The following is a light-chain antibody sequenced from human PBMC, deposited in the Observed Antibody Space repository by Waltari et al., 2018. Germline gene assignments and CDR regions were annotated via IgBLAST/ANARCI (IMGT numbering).Light chain of an antibody. Sequence: EIVLTQTPGTLSLSPGERATLSCRASQSVSSNYLAWYQQKPGQAPRLLIYGASNRATGIPDRFSGSGSGTDFTLTISRLEPEDFAGYYCHQCGNSPYTFGQGTKLEI. CDR2: GAS. CDR1: QSVSSNY. CDR3: HQCGNSPYT. V-gene: IGKV3-20*01. J-gene: IGKJ2*01.